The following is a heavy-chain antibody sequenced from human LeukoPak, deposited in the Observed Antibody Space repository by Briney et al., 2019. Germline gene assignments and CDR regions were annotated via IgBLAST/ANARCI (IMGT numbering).Heavy chain of an antibody. Sequence: GASVKVSCKASGYTFTGYYLHWPRQAPGQGPEWMGWINPNSGGTNYAQKFQGRVTMTRDTSITTAYMELSGLRPDDTAVYYCAKDITPGENVNDCWGQGTLVTVSS. V-gene: IGHV1-2*02. CDR1: GYTFTGYY. CDR2: INPNSGGT. CDR3: AKDITPGENVNDC. D-gene: IGHD3-10*01. J-gene: IGHJ4*02.